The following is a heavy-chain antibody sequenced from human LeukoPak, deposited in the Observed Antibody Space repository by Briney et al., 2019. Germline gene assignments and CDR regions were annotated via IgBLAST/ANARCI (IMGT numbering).Heavy chain of an antibody. D-gene: IGHD3-16*02. J-gene: IGHJ3*02. CDR1: GGSISSYY. CDR3: ARVGDINDAFDI. V-gene: IGHV4-59*01. Sequence: SETLSLTCTVSGGSISSYYWSWIRQPPGEGVGWIGYIYYSGSTNYNPSLKSRVTISVDTSKNQFSLKLSSVTAADTAVYYCARVGDINDAFDIWGQGTMVTVSS. CDR2: IYYSGST.